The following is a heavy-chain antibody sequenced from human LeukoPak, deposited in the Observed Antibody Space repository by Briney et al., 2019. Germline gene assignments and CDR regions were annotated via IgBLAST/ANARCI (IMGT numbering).Heavy chain of an antibody. CDR1: GFTVSSNY. Sequence: GGSLRLSCAASGFTVSSNYMSWVRQAPGKGLEWVSVIYSGGSTYYADSVKGRFTISRDNSKNTLYLQMNSLSAEDTAVYYCARVVGSGYDYFDYWGQGTLVTVSS. CDR3: ARVVGSGYDYFDY. D-gene: IGHD5-12*01. V-gene: IGHV3-53*01. CDR2: IYSGGST. J-gene: IGHJ4*02.